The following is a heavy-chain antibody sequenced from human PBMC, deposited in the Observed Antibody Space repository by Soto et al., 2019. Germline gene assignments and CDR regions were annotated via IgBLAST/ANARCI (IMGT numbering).Heavy chain of an antibody. CDR2: IIPILGIA. D-gene: IGHD3-22*01. J-gene: IGHJ4*02. Sequence: QVQLVQSGAEVKKPGPSWKFSSRASEATLGSYIFAGVRRAPGQGLGWMGRIIPILGIANYAQKFQGRVTITADKSTSTAYMELSSLRSEDTAVYYCARGLHYDSISLDDYWGQGTLVTVSS. CDR1: EATLGSYI. V-gene: IGHV1-69*02. CDR3: ARGLHYDSISLDDY.